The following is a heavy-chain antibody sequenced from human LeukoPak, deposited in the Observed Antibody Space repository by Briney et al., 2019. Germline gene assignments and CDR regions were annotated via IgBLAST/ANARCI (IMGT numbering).Heavy chain of an antibody. D-gene: IGHD1-26*01. J-gene: IGHJ4*02. CDR3: AKQSGSYYGNYYFDY. CDR2: IWYDGSNK. V-gene: IGHV3-33*06. CDR1: GFTFSSYG. Sequence: GGSLRLSCAASGFTFSSYGMHWVRQAPGKGLEWVAVIWYDGSNKYYADSVKGRFTISRDNSKNTLYLQMNSLRAEDTAVYYCAKQSGSYYGNYYFDYWGQGTLVTVSS.